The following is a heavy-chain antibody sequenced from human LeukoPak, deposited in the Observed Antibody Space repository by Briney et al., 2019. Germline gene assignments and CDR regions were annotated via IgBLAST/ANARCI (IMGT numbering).Heavy chain of an antibody. CDR2: ISSSSSTI. CDR3: ARGAYYYED. V-gene: IGHV3-48*01. Sequence: GGSLRLSCAASGFSFSDAWMNWVRQAPGKGLEWVSYISSSSSTIYYADSVKGRFTISRDNAKNSLYLQMNSLRAEDTAVYYCARGAYYYEDWGQGTLVTVSS. J-gene: IGHJ4*02. D-gene: IGHD3-22*01. CDR1: GFSFSDAW.